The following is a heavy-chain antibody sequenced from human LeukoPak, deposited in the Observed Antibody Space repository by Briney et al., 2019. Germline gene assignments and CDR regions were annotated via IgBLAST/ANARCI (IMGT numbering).Heavy chain of an antibody. D-gene: IGHD3-9*01. V-gene: IGHV3-66*01. CDR2: IYSGGST. Sequence: GGSLRLSCAASGFTVGSNDMSWVRQAPGKGLEWVSVIYSGGSTHYADSVKGRFNISRDISKNTVYLQMNSLRAEDTAVYYCAKSGLLRYFGSSWGQGNLVTVSS. CDR3: AKSGLLRYFGSS. CDR1: GFTVGSND. J-gene: IGHJ5*02.